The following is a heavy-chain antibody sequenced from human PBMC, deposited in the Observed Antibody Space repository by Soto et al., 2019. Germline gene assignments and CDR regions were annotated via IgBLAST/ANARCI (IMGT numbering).Heavy chain of an antibody. CDR3: AKDNRVYGDYELSAFDL. D-gene: IGHD4-17*01. V-gene: IGHV3-9*01. CDR2: ITWNSGGI. Sequence: GGSLRLSCAASGFTFDDYTMHWVRQPPGKGLEWVSGITWNSGGIGYSDSVKGRFTISRDNAKNSLYLQMNSLRAEDTALYYCAKDNRVYGDYELSAFDLWGQGTMVTVSS. J-gene: IGHJ3*01. CDR1: GFTFDDYT.